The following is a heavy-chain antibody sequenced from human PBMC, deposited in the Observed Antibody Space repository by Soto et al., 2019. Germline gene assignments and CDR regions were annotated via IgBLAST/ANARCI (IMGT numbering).Heavy chain of an antibody. CDR3: AKADDFWSGYHIYYYYGMDV. D-gene: IGHD3-3*01. CDR1: GFTFSSYA. J-gene: IGHJ6*02. V-gene: IGHV3-23*01. CDR2: ISGSGGRT. Sequence: GSLRLSCAASGFTFSSYAMSWVRQAPGKGLEWVSGISGSGGRTYYADSVKGRFTISRDNSKHTLYLQMNSLRAEDTAVYYCAKADDFWSGYHIYYYYGMDVWGQGTTVTV.